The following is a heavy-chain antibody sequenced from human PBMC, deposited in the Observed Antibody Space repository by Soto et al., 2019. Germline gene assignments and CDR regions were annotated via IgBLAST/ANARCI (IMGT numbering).Heavy chain of an antibody. Sequence: QVQLVESGGGAVQPGKSLRLSCAASGITFNNYGMHWVRQAPGKGLEWVAVISYDGSKTYYVDSVKGRFTISRDDSKNTLYLQMNSLRAEDTAVYYCTKGPYHDFWSGYHPPFDYWGQGTLVTVS. D-gene: IGHD3-3*01. CDR2: ISYDGSKT. CDR1: GITFNNYG. CDR3: TKGPYHDFWSGYHPPFDY. V-gene: IGHV3-30*18. J-gene: IGHJ4*02.